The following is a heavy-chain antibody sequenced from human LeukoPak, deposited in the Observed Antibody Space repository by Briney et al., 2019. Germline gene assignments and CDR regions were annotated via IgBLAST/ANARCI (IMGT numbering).Heavy chain of an antibody. CDR3: ARDRISS. Sequence: PGGSLRLSCGVSGFTLSSSWMTWVRQAPGKGLEWVATIKEDGSEKYYVDSVKGRFTISRDNAKNSLYLQTNSLRVEDTAVYFCARDRISSWGEGTTVTVSS. V-gene: IGHV3-7*01. CDR2: IKEDGSEK. D-gene: IGHD3-10*01. CDR1: GFTLSSSW. J-gene: IGHJ6*04.